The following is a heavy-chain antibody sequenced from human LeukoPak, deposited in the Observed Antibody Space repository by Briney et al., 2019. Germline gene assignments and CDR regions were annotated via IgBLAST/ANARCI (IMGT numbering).Heavy chain of an antibody. Sequence: ASVKVSCEASGYTFTGYYMHWVRQAPGQGLEWMGRINPNSGGTNYAQKFQGRVTMTRDTSISTAYMELSRLRSDDTAVYYCATNYDSSGFDYWGQGTLVTVSS. D-gene: IGHD3-22*01. V-gene: IGHV1-2*06. CDR3: ATNYDSSGFDY. CDR1: GYTFTGYY. CDR2: INPNSGGT. J-gene: IGHJ4*02.